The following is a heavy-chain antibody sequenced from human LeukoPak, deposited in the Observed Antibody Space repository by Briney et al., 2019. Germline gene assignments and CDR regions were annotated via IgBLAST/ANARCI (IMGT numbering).Heavy chain of an antibody. Sequence: ASVKVSCKGSEYTFTGYYMHWVRQAPGRGLEWMGWINPNSGGTNYAQKFQGRVTMTRDTSISTAYMEVSRLRSDDTAVYYCATSRNWNDLDFHHWGQGTLVTVSS. V-gene: IGHV1-2*02. D-gene: IGHD1-1*01. CDR1: EYTFTGYY. J-gene: IGHJ1*01. CDR3: ATSRNWNDLDFHH. CDR2: INPNSGGT.